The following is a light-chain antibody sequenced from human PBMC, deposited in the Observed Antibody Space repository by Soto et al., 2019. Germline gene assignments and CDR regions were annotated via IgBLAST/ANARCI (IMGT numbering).Light chain of an antibody. CDR3: SSFTTSSPYV. CDR1: SSDIGAYNY. J-gene: IGLJ1*01. CDR2: EVN. V-gene: IGLV2-14*01. Sequence: QSVLTQPASVSGSPGQSITISCTGTSSDIGAYNYVSWYQQYPGRAPKLMIYEVNNRPSGVSNRFSGSKSGNTASLTISGLQAEDEADYYCSSFTTSSPYVVGAGTKVTVL.